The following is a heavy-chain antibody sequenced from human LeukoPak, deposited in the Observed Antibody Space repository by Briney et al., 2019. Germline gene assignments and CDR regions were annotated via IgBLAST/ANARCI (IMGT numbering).Heavy chain of an antibody. V-gene: IGHV3-30*02. CDR2: IRYDGSNK. Sequence: GSLRLSCAASGFTFSSYGMHWVRQVPGQGLGWGAFIRYDGSNKYYADSVKGRFTISRDNSKNTLYLQMNSLRAEDTAVYYCAKRMGPSIAAADLEYWGQGTLVTVSS. CDR3: AKRMGPSIAAADLEY. J-gene: IGHJ4*02. CDR1: GFTFSSYG. D-gene: IGHD6-13*01.